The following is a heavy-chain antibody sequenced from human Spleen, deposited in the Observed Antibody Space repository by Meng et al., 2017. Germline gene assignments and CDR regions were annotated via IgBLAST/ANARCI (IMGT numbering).Heavy chain of an antibody. Sequence: DVQLLESGGGLEQPGGSMRLACVISELTFSAYAMSWVRQAPGKGLEWVSSISGSGGSRYYADSVKGRFTISRDNSKNTLYLQMNSLRAEDTAVYYCAKDLYYGSGSLGESWGQGTLVTVSS. CDR2: ISGSGGSR. V-gene: IGHV3-23*01. CDR3: AKDLYYGSGSLGES. D-gene: IGHD3-10*01. J-gene: IGHJ5*02. CDR1: ELTFSAYA.